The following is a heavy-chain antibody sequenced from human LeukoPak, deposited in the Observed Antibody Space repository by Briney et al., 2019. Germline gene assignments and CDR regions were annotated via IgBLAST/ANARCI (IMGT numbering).Heavy chain of an antibody. CDR3: ARKGVWNYVFVY. Sequence: ASVKVSCKASGYTFTGFDSIYIHWVRQVPGQGLEWMGWINPNSGGTKFARRFQGRVTMTRDTSISTVYMELNRLRSDETGIYYCARKGVWNYVFVYWGQGSLVTVSS. D-gene: IGHD1-7*01. CDR1: GYTFTGFDSIY. V-gene: IGHV1-2*02. CDR2: INPNSGGT. J-gene: IGHJ4*02.